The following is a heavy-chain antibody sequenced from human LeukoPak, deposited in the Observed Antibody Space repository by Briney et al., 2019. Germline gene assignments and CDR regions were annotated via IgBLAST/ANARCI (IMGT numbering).Heavy chain of an antibody. V-gene: IGHV4-31*03. J-gene: IGHJ5*02. CDR3: ARNELRISPNWFDP. CDR2: IYYSGST. D-gene: IGHD1-1*01. CDR1: GSSISSGGYY. Sequence: PSETLSLTCTVSGSSISSGGYYWSWIRQHPGKGLEWIGYIYYSGSTYYNPSLKSRVTISVDTSKNQFSLKLSSVTAADTAVYYCARNELRISPNWFDPWGQGTLVTVSS.